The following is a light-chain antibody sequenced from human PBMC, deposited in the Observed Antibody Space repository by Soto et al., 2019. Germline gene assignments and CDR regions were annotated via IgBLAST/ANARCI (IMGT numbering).Light chain of an antibody. CDR3: QRYGSSGT. V-gene: IGKV3-20*01. CDR1: QSVSNNY. CDR2: GAC. J-gene: IGKJ1*01. Sequence: FAQSPVRLSLSPGSRATVSCRASQSVSNNYLAWYQQKPGQAPRLLIYGACNRTTGISERCSGSGSGNDFTIAISIQEPEDVAVYCCQRYGSSGTFGQGTKVDIK.